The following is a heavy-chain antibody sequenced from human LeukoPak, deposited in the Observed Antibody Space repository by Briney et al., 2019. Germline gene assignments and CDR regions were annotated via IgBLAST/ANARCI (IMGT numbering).Heavy chain of an antibody. Sequence: GASVKVSCKASGYTXTSYGISWVRQAPGQGLEWMGWISAYNGNTNYAQKLQGRVTMTTDTSTSTVYMELRSLRSDDTAIYYCARVNAEGNYINWFDPWGQGTLVTVSS. V-gene: IGHV1-18*01. CDR1: GYTXTSYG. CDR2: ISAYNGNT. D-gene: IGHD1-7*01. J-gene: IGHJ5*02. CDR3: ARVNAEGNYINWFDP.